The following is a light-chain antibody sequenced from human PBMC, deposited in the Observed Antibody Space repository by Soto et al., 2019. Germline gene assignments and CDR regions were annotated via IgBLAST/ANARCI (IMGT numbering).Light chain of an antibody. V-gene: IGKV3-20*01. CDR3: HQYDSSPLT. Sequence: EIVLTQSPGTLSLSPGERATLSCRASQSVSSSYLAWYQQKPGQAPRLLIYGASSRATGIPDRVSGSGSGTDFTLTISSLEPEDFAVYYCHQYDSSPLTFGGGTKVEIK. CDR1: QSVSSSY. J-gene: IGKJ4*01. CDR2: GAS.